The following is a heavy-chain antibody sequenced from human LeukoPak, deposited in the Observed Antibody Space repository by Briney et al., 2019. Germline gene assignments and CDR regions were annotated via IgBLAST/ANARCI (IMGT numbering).Heavy chain of an antibody. CDR2: IYYSGST. V-gene: IGHV4-31*03. J-gene: IGHJ3*02. CDR3: ARGNYDSSEGAFDI. CDR1: GGSISSGGYY. D-gene: IGHD3-22*01. Sequence: PSETLSLTCTVSGGSISSGGYYWSWIRQHPGKGLEWIGYIYYSGSTYYNPSLKSRVTISVDTSKNQFSLKLSSVTAADTAVYYCARGNYDSSEGAFDIWGQGTMVTVSS.